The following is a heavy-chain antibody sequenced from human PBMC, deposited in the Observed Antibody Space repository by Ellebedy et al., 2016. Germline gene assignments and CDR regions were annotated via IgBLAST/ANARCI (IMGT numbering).Heavy chain of an antibody. CDR3: AKDQSMYYYGSGSYYTSLDY. V-gene: IGHV3-30*18. D-gene: IGHD3-10*01. CDR2: ISYDGSNK. J-gene: IGHJ4*02. CDR1: GFTFSSYG. Sequence: GGSLKISXAASGFTFSSYGMHWVRQAPGKGLEWVAVISYDGSNKYYADSVKGRFTISRDNSKNTLYLQMNSLRAEDTAVYYCAKDQSMYYYGSGSYYTSLDYWGQGTLVTVSS.